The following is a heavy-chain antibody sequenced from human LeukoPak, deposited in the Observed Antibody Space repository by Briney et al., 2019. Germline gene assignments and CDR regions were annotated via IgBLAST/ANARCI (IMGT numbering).Heavy chain of an antibody. V-gene: IGHV3-48*03. Sequence: GGSLRLSCAASGITFSTYEMNWVRQAPEKGLEWVSYISSSGSTIYYADSVKGRFTISRDNAKNSLYLQMNSLRAEDTAVYYCAGLVDIVVVPAAIEAIDYWGQGTLVTVSS. CDR3: AGLVDIVVVPAAIEAIDY. J-gene: IGHJ4*02. D-gene: IGHD2-2*01. CDR2: ISSSGSTI. CDR1: GITFSTYE.